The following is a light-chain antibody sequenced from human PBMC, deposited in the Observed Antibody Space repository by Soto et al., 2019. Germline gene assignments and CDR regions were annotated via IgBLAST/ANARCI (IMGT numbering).Light chain of an antibody. V-gene: IGKV1-27*01. Sequence: DLPVTQPPSSLSAAVGDSVTITCRASQGIATYLAWYQQKPAKAPTLLISAASTLQSGVPSRFTGSGSATDFTLPISSLQSEDFAPYYGQQYNNWPPLTFGGGTKVDIK. CDR1: QGIATY. CDR3: QQYNNWPPLT. CDR2: AAS. J-gene: IGKJ4*01.